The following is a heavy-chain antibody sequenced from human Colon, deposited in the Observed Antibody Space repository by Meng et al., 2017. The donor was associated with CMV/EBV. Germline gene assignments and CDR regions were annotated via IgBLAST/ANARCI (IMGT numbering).Heavy chain of an antibody. J-gene: IGHJ6*02. CDR1: GYSISSGYY. CDR2: IYDSGST. CDR3: ARELGQWLATHYFYYAMDV. D-gene: IGHD6-19*01. Sequence: SETLSLTCTVSGYSISSGYYWGWIRQPPGKGLEWIGSIYDSGSTYYNPSLKGRVTILVDTSKNQFSLKLSSVTAADTAVYYCARELGQWLATHYFYYAMDVWGQGTTVTVSS. V-gene: IGHV4-38-2*02.